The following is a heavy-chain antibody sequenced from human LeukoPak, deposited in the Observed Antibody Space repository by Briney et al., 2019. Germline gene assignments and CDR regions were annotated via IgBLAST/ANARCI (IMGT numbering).Heavy chain of an antibody. Sequence: SETLSLTCAVYGGSFSGYYWSWIRQPPGKGLEWIGEINHSGSTNYNPSLKSRVTISVDTSKNQFSLKLSSVTAADTAVYYCARDDVGYSYGLDYWGQGTLVTVSS. V-gene: IGHV4-34*01. CDR3: ARDDVGYSYGLDY. D-gene: IGHD5-18*01. CDR2: INHSGST. J-gene: IGHJ4*02. CDR1: GGSFSGYY.